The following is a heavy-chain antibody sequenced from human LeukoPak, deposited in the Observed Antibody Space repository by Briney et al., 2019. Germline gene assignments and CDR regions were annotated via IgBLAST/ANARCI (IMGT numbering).Heavy chain of an antibody. CDR2: ITAYNGNT. D-gene: IGHD5-12*01. CDR3: ARDRNSGYFYYYYGMDV. J-gene: IGHJ6*02. V-gene: IGHV1-18*01. CDR1: XYTFXXXG. Sequence: VRVSXXXXXYTFXXXGISWGRQGPGQGGEWMGWITAYNGNTNYAQKLQGRVTMTTHTSTSTAYMELRSLRSDDTAVYYCARDRNSGYFYYYYGMDVWGQGTTVTVSS.